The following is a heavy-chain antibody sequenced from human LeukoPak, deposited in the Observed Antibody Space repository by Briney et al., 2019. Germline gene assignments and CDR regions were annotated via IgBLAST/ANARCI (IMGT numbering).Heavy chain of an antibody. J-gene: IGHJ4*02. CDR1: GGSISSSSYY. Sequence: PSETLSLTRTVSGGSISSSSYYWGWIRQPPGKGLEWIGSIYYSGSTYYNPSLKSRVTISVDTSKNQFSLKLSSVTAADTAVYYCAVLWGIAVAGTRDDYWGQGTLVTVSS. V-gene: IGHV4-39*01. CDR3: AVLWGIAVAGTRDDY. CDR2: IYYSGST. D-gene: IGHD6-19*01.